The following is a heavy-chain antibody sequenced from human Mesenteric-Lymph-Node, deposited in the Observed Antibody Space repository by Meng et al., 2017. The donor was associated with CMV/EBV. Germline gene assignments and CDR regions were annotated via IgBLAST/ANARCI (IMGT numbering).Heavy chain of an antibody. D-gene: IGHD3-3*01. CDR1: GSSFSYAW. CDR2: IKSKIDGETT. Sequence: GGSLRLSCEASGSSFSYAWMSWVRQAPGKGLEWVGRIKSKIDGETTDYAAAVKGRVTISRDDSKKTLYLQLSSLKIEDTGVYYCTTDRRFSEWIFHFDSWGQGTPVTVSS. J-gene: IGHJ4*02. V-gene: IGHV3-15*01. CDR3: TTDRRFSEWIFHFDS.